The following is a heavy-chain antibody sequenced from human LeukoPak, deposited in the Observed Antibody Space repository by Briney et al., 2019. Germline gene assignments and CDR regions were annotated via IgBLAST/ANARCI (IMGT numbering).Heavy chain of an antibody. CDR2: ISSSSSYI. V-gene: IGHV3-21*01. J-gene: IGHJ4*02. D-gene: IGHD2-2*02. CDR1: GFTFSSYS. Sequence: GGSLRLSCAASGFTFSSYSMNWVRQAPGKGLEWVSSISSSSSYIYYADSVKGRFTISRDTAKNSVYLQMNSLRVEDTGIYFCARIGYKSSSFDYWGQGTLVTVSS. CDR3: ARIGYKSSSFDY.